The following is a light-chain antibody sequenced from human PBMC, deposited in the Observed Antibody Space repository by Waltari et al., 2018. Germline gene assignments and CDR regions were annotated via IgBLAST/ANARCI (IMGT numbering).Light chain of an antibody. CDR2: GSC. J-gene: IGKJ1*01. V-gene: IGKV1D-16*01. CDR1: QGISSW. CDR3: QPYVALPRT. Sequence: DIQMTQSPSSLSESVGDKVTITCHASQGISSWLAWYQQKPGKAPKALIYGSCRLESWVPSRFSGSGSGTYYTLTISSLQPEDFAPYYCQPYVALPRTFRQGTKVEIK.